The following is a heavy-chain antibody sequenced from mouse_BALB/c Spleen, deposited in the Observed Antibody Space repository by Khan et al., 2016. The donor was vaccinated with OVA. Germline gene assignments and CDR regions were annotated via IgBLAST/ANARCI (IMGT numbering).Heavy chain of an antibody. CDR1: GYSITSNYA. Sequence: EVQLQESGPGLVKPSQSLSLTCTVTGYSITSNYAWNWIRQFPGNKLEWMGYISDSGSTSYNPSLNSRIFITRDTSKNQFFLQLNSVTTEDTATSDGARGNYYAYAMDYWGQGTSVTVSS. J-gene: IGHJ4*01. V-gene: IGHV3-2*02. D-gene: IGHD1-1*01. CDR2: ISDSGST. CDR3: ARGNYYAYAMDY.